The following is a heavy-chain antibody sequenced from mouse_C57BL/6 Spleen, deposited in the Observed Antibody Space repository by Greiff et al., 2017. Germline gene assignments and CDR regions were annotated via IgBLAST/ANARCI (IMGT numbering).Heavy chain of an antibody. Sequence: QVQLQQSGAELSRPGASVKLSCKASGYTFTSYGISWVKQRPGQGLEWIGEIYPRSGNTYYNEKFKGKASLTADKSSSTAYMELRSLTSEDSAVYFCARQDGNYGDYWGQGTTLTVSS. CDR1: GYTFTSYG. V-gene: IGHV1-81*01. D-gene: IGHD2-1*01. J-gene: IGHJ2*01. CDR2: IYPRSGNT. CDR3: ARQDGNYGDY.